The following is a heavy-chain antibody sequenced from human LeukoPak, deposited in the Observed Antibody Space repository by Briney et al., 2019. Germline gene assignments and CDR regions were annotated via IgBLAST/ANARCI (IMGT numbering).Heavy chain of an antibody. CDR3: ASIAAAGPVDY. CDR1: GGSISSHY. J-gene: IGHJ4*02. V-gene: IGHV4-59*06. D-gene: IGHD6-13*01. Sequence: SETLSLTCTVSGGSISSHYWSWIRQHPGKGLEWIGYIYYSGSTYYNPSLKSRVTISVDTSKNQFSLKLSSVTAADTAVYYCASIAAAGPVDYWGQGTLVTVSS. CDR2: IYYSGST.